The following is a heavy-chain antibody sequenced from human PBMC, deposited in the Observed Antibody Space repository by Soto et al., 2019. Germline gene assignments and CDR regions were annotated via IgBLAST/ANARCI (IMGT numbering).Heavy chain of an antibody. CDR3: ARDLGSGSYYVRCYYGMDV. CDR2: INPNSGGT. D-gene: IGHD1-26*01. CDR1: GYTFTGYY. Sequence: ASVKVSCKASGYTFTGYYMHWVRQAPGQGLEWMGWINPNSGGTNYAQKFQGRVTMTRDTSISTAYMELSRLRSDDTAGYYCARDLGSGSYYVRCYYGMDVWGQGTTVTVSS. V-gene: IGHV1-2*02. J-gene: IGHJ6*02.